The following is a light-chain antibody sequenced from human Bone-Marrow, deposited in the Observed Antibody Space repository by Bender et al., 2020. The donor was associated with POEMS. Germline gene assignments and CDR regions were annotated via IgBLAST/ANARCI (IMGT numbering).Light chain of an antibody. V-gene: IGLV2-14*01. CDR2: EVT. J-gene: IGLJ2*01. Sequence: QSALTQPASVSGSPGQSITISCTGTRSDIGGYKYVSWYQQHPGKAPRLIIYEVTNRPSGVSNRFSGSKSGNTASLTISGLQAEDEADYHCSSYTSTNTHVLFGGGTKLTVL. CDR3: SSYTSTNTHVL. CDR1: RSDIGGYKY.